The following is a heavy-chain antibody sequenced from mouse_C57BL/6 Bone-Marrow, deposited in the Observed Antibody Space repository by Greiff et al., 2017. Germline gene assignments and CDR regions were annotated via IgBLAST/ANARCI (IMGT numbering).Heavy chain of an antibody. J-gene: IGHJ1*03. V-gene: IGHV1-82*01. D-gene: IGHD1-1*01. Sequence: QVQLQQSGPELVKPGASVKISCKASGYAFSSSWMNWVKQRPGKGLEWIGRIYPGDGDTNYNGKFKGKATLTADKSSSTAYMQLSSLTSEDSAVYFCAREYYGTDWYFAVWGTGTTVTVSS. CDR2: IYPGDGDT. CDR3: AREYYGTDWYFAV. CDR1: GYAFSSSW.